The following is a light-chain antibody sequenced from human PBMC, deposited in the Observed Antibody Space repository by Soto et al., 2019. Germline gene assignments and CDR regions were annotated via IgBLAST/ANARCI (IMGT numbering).Light chain of an antibody. V-gene: IGKV1-39*01. Sequence: DIQMTQSPSSLSASVGDRVTITCRASQSISSYLNWYQQKPGKAPNLLIYTASSLHSGVPSRFSGSGSGTDFTLTISSLQPEDFAVYFCQQYGESPPTFGGGTKVEIK. CDR2: TAS. J-gene: IGKJ4*01. CDR1: QSISSY. CDR3: QQYGESPPT.